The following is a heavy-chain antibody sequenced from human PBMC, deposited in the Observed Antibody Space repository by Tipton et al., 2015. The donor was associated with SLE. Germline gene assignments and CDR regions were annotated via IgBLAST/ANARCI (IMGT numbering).Heavy chain of an antibody. CDR1: GGSLNDYY. J-gene: IGHJ4*02. V-gene: IGHV4-4*07. CDR3: ARDQTVAGTFDY. D-gene: IGHD6-19*01. Sequence: TLSLTCTVSGGSLNDYYWSWIRQPAGRGLEWIGRIYPSGSTNYNPPLKSRVTMSVDTSKNQFSLKLSSVTAADTALYYCARDQTVAGTFDYWGQGTLVTVSS. CDR2: IYPSGST.